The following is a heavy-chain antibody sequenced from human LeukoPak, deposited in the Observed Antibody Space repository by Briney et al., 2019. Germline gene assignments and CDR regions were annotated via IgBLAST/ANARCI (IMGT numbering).Heavy chain of an antibody. D-gene: IGHD1-26*01. CDR2: ISSSGVDT. J-gene: IGHJ4*02. V-gene: IGHV3-23*01. CDR3: TRDWDFIFY. CDR1: GFTFSSFA. Sequence: GGSLRLSCAASGFTFSSFAMTWVRQTPGKGLEWVSSISSSGVDTDYADSVRGRFTMSRDNSQNTVHLQMNSLRAEDTAVYYCTRDWDFIFYWGQGTLVTVSS.